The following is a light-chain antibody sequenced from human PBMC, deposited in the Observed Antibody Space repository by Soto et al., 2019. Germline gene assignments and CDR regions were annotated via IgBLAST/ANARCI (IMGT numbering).Light chain of an antibody. CDR2: WAS. Sequence: DIVMTQSPDSLAVSLGERATNNCKSSQNIVYNSNNKNYLAWYQQKPGQAPKLLLNWASTRESGVPDRFSGSGSGTDFTLTISSLQAEDVAVYYCQQYYGTPYTFGQGTKLEIK. CDR3: QQYYGTPYT. CDR1: QNIVYNSNNKNY. V-gene: IGKV4-1*01. J-gene: IGKJ2*01.